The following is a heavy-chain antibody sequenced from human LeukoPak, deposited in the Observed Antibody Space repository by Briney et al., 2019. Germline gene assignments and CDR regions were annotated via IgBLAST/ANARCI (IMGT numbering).Heavy chain of an antibody. D-gene: IGHD5-18*01. CDR1: GFTFSSYA. Sequence: PGGSLRLSCAASGFTFSSYAMSWVRQAPGKGLEWVSAISGSCGSTYYADSVKGRFTISRDNSKNTLYLQMNSLRAEDTAVYYCAKDEDPYNVDTSFDYWGQGTLVTVSS. J-gene: IGHJ4*02. CDR3: AKDEDPYNVDTSFDY. V-gene: IGHV3-23*01. CDR2: ISGSCGST.